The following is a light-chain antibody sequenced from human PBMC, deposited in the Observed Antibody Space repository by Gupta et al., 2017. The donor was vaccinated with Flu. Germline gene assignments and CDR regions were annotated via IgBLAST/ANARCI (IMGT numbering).Light chain of an antibody. J-gene: IGLJ3*02. CDR3: QVSDTSSSHSWV. CDR1: NIGSKS. V-gene: IGLV3-21*03. CDR2: DDN. Sequence: KAAKTTGEGNNIGSKSVHCYQQRPAQAPLLLFYDDNDRRSGIPERFSSANSGDTATLTVSGVDAGEEADYYYQVSDTSSSHSWVFGGGTKLTVL.